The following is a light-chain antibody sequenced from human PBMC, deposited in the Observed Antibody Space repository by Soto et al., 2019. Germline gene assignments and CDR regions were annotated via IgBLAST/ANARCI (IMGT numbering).Light chain of an antibody. Sequence: QSALNQPPSASGSPGQSVAISCTGTSSDVGGYNFVSWYQQHPGKAPKVILFEVSKRPSGVPDRFSGSKSGNTASLTVSGLQTEDEADYYCMSYAGDNYWGFGGGTKVTVL. CDR2: EVS. J-gene: IGLJ3*02. V-gene: IGLV2-8*01. CDR1: SSDVGGYNF. CDR3: MSYAGDNYWG.